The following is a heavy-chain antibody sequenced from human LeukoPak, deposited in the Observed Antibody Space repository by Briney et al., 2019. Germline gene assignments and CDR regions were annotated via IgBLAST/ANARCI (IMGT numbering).Heavy chain of an antibody. CDR2: MWYEGTNK. CDR1: GFTFSSFG. V-gene: IGHV3-33*06. Sequence: GGSLRLSCAASGFTFSSFGMHWGRQAPGKGRGWVADMWYEGTNKYYAESVTGRFTISRDNSTTTLYLQMNSLRAEDMAVYYCAKDLTTGTLSFDYWGHGTLVTASS. J-gene: IGHJ4*01. D-gene: IGHD1-1*01. CDR3: AKDLTTGTLSFDY.